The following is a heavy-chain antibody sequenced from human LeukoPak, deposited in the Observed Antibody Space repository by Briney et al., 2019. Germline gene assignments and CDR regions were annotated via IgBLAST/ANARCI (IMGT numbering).Heavy chain of an antibody. V-gene: IGHV4-4*07. J-gene: IGHJ6*02. Sequence: SETLSLTCTVSGGSISSYYWSWIRQPAGKGLEWIGRIYTSGSTNYNPSLKSRVTMSVDTSKNQFSLKLSSVTAADMAVYYCARGSATGKHYYYYYGMDVWGQGTTVTVSS. CDR1: GGSISSYY. D-gene: IGHD2-15*01. CDR2: IYTSGST. CDR3: ARGSATGKHYYYYYGMDV.